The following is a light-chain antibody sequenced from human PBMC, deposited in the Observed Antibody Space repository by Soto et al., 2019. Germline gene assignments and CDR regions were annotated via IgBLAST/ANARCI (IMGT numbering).Light chain of an antibody. Sequence: DIQMTQSPSSLSASVGDRVTITCRASLTIGDSLSWFQQKAGKPPTLLIYGASALQSGVPARFRGSGSGTDFTLTISNMQREDFETYYCLQTYNLTRTFGPGTKVEFK. J-gene: IGKJ1*01. V-gene: IGKV1-39*01. CDR1: LTIGDS. CDR3: LQTYNLTRT. CDR2: GAS.